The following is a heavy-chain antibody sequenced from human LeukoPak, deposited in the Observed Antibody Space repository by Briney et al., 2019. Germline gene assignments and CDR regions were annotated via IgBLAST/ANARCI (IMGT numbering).Heavy chain of an antibody. CDR1: GFTFSSYA. Sequence: TGGSLRLSCAASGFTFSSYAMSWVRQAPGKGLEWVSTISGSGGSTDYADSVKGRFTISRDNSKNTLYLQMNSLRAEDTAVYYCAKDGGTAYYFDYWGQGTLVTVSS. CDR2: ISGSGGST. D-gene: IGHD3-16*01. CDR3: AKDGGTAYYFDY. V-gene: IGHV3-23*01. J-gene: IGHJ4*02.